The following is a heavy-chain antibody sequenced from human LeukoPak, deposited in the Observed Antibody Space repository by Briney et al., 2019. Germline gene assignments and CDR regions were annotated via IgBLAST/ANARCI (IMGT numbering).Heavy chain of an antibody. J-gene: IGHJ6*03. V-gene: IGHV3-48*03. CDR2: ISSSGTSI. CDR3: TRDPKGYNYMDV. Sequence: GGSLRLSCAASGFNFSSYNMNWVRQAPGKAMEWVSSISSSGTSIYYADSVKGRFTISRDNAKNSLYLQMNSLRAEDTAVYYCTRDPKGYNYMDVWGKGTTVTISS. CDR1: GFNFSSYN.